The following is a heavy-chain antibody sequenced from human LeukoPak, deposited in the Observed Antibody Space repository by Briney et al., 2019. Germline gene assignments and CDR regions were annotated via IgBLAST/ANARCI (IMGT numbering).Heavy chain of an antibody. J-gene: IGHJ4*02. V-gene: IGHV3-9*01. D-gene: IGHD3-22*01. CDR2: ITWNSGSI. CDR3: ARDSGDYYDSSGPGGY. Sequence: GGSLRLSCAASVFNFADYAIHWVRQAPGKGLVWVSGITWNSGSIDYADSVKGRFTISRDNAKNSLYLQMNSLRAEDTALYYCARDSGDYYDSSGPGGYWGQGTLVTVSS. CDR1: VFNFADYA.